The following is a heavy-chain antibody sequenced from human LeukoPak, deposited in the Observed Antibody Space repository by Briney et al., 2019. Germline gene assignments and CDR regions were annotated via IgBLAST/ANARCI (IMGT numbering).Heavy chain of an antibody. J-gene: IGHJ4*02. CDR1: GFTFINYW. V-gene: IGHV3-74*01. CDR3: ARGGFCSGADCRGSFDY. CDR2: INNDGSTT. Sequence: PGGSLRLSCAASGFTFINYWTHWVRQAPGEGLVWVSHINNDGSTTTYADSVKGRFTISRDNAKNTLYLHVNSLRAEDTAVYYCARGGFCSGADCRGSFDYWGQGSLVTVSS. D-gene: IGHD2-15*01.